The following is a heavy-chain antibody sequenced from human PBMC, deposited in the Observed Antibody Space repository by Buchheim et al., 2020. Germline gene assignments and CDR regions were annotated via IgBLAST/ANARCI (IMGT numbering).Heavy chain of an antibody. Sequence: QLQLVESGGGVVQPGRSLRLSCAASASGFTFSTYAMHWVRQAPGKGLEWVAVISYDGSNKYYADSVKGRFTISRDNSKNTLYLQMNSLRAEDTAVYYCASERYDSSGWGQGTL. CDR1: GFTFSTYA. D-gene: IGHD3-22*01. CDR2: ISYDGSNK. J-gene: IGHJ4*02. CDR3: ASERYDSSG. V-gene: IGHV3-30-3*01.